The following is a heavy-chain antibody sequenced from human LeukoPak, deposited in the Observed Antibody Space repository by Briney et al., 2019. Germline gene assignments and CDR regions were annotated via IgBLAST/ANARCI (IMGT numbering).Heavy chain of an antibody. D-gene: IGHD2-21*02. Sequence: GGSLRLSCAASGFTFSSYAMSWVRRAPGKGLEWVSAISGSGGSTYYADSVKGRFTISRDNSKNTLYLQMNSLRAEDTAVYYCAKDICGRDCDLGAFDYSGQGTLVTVSS. V-gene: IGHV3-23*01. CDR2: ISGSGGST. CDR1: GFTFSSYA. J-gene: IGHJ4*02. CDR3: AKDICGRDCDLGAFDY.